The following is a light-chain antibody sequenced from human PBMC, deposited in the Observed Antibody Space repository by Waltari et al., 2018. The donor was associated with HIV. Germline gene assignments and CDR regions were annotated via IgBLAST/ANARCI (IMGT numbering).Light chain of an antibody. CDR3: LQDYNLPGA. J-gene: IGKJ1*01. V-gene: IGKV3D-7*01. CDR1: QRIDTTS. Sequence: QSPGTLSVSQGERATLSCRASQRIDTTSVSWYQHKAGQPPRLIIYGASTRASGIPPRFSGSGSGTDFTLTISGLQPEDFASYYCLQDYNLPGAFGQGTRVEIK. CDR2: GAS.